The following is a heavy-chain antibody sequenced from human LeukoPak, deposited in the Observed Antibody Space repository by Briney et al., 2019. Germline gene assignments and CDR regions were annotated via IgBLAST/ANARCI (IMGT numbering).Heavy chain of an antibody. D-gene: IGHD2/OR15-2a*01. V-gene: IGHV4-59*11. CDR2: IYNSGST. Sequence: WETLSLTCTVSGGSISSHYWSWIRQPPGKGLEWIGYIYNSGSTKYNPSLESRVTISVDTSKNQFSLKVNSVTAADTAVYYCARSFYGHYFDFWGQGTLAIVSS. J-gene: IGHJ4*02. CDR1: GGSISSHY. CDR3: ARSFYGHYFDF.